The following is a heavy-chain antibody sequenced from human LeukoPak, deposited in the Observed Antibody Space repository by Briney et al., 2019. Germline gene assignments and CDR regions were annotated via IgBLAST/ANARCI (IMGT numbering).Heavy chain of an antibody. J-gene: IGHJ3*02. D-gene: IGHD3-9*01. CDR1: GGSISSYY. CDR2: LSKSGNT. Sequence: SETLSLTCTVPGGSISSYYWSWIRLPPGKGLEWIGYLSKSGNTNYSPSLRSRVTIFGDTSKNQFFLKLSSVTAADTAVYYCARARYVNSFYAFDIWGQGTLVTVSS. V-gene: IGHV4-59*01. CDR3: ARARYVNSFYAFDI.